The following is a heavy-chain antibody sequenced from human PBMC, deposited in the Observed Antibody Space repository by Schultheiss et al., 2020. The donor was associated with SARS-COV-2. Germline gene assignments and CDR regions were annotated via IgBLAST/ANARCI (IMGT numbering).Heavy chain of an antibody. D-gene: IGHD5-24*01. CDR3: ARAGRRDPFDY. V-gene: IGHV3-23*01. J-gene: IGHJ4*02. CDR2: ISGSGGST. CDR1: GFTFSSYA. Sequence: GGSLRLSCAASGFTFSSYAMSWVRQAPGKGLEWVSAISGSGGSTYYADSVKGRFTISRDNAKNSLYLQMNSLRAEDTAVYYCARAGRRDPFDYWGQGTLVTVSS.